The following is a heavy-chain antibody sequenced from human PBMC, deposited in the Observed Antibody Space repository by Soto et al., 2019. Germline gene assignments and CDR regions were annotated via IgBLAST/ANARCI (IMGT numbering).Heavy chain of an antibody. D-gene: IGHD6-19*01. CDR3: ARDRGVAPPVAGNTHYYYYMDV. CDR1: GYSFTNYG. J-gene: IGHJ6*03. Sequence: QDLLVQSGAEVKKPGASVTVSCKASGYSFTNYGITWVRQAPGQGLAWMGWISGFNGNTHYAQKLQARVTMTTDASTSTAYMELRSLRSDDTAVYYCARDRGVAPPVAGNTHYYYYMDVWGKGTTVTVSS. CDR2: ISGFNGNT. V-gene: IGHV1-18*01.